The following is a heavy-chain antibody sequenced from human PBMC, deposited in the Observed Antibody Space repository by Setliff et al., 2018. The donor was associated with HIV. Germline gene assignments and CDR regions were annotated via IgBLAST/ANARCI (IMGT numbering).Heavy chain of an antibody. CDR3: ARWYTTGRGWFDT. J-gene: IGHJ5*02. D-gene: IGHD6-25*01. CDR2: IYNTGDA. CDR1: GGSINSGEYY. V-gene: IGHV4-31*03. Sequence: SETLSLTCTVSGGSINSGEYYWSWSRQRPGKGLEWIGYIYNTGDAYYNPPLKGRVTISIDTSKNQFSLRLTSVTAADTAVYYCARWYTTGRGWFDTWGQGTLVTVSS.